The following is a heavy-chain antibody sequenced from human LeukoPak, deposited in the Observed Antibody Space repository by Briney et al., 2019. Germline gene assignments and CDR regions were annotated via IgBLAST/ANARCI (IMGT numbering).Heavy chain of an antibody. CDR1: GGSISSSSYY. CDR2: IYYSRST. Sequence: SETLSLTCTVSGGSISSSSYYWGWIRQPPGKGLEWIGSIYYSRSTYYSPSLKSRVIISVDTSKNQFSLKLSSVTAADTAVYYCARSSWELLILGDRGQGTMVTASS. D-gene: IGHD1-26*01. J-gene: IGHJ3*01. CDR3: ARSSWELLILGD. V-gene: IGHV4-39*01.